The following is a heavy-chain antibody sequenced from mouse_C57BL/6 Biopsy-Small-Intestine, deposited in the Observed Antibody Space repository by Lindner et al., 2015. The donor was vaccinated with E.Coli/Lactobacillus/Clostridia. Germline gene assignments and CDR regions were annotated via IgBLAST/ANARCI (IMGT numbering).Heavy chain of an antibody. CDR3: ARQLGLGAWFAY. V-gene: IGHV1S135*01. Sequence: VQLQESGPELVKPGASVKMPCKASGYSFTGYNMHWVKQSHGKSLEWIGYIDPYNGATKYNQKFKGKATLTVDKSSSTAYMQFNSLTSEDSAVYYCARQLGLGAWFAYWGQGTLVTVSA. CDR1: GYSFTGYN. D-gene: IGHD3-1*01. J-gene: IGHJ3*01. CDR2: IDPYNGAT.